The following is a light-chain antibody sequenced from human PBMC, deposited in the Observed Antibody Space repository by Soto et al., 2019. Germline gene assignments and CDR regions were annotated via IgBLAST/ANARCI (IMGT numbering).Light chain of an antibody. CDR2: GAS. J-gene: IGKJ1*01. Sequence: EIVMTQSPATLSVSPGERATLSCRASQSVSNYLAWYQHKPGQAPRLLIYGASRRATGIPDRFIGSGSGTDFTLTISRLEPEDFAVYYCQHYITSLTTFGQGTKVDIK. V-gene: IGKV3-20*01. CDR3: QHYITSLTT. CDR1: QSVSNY.